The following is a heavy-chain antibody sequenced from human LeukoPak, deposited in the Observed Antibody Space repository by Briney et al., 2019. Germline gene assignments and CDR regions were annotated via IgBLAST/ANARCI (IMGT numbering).Heavy chain of an antibody. J-gene: IGHJ4*02. Sequence: GGSLRLSCAASGFTFSSYWMSWVRQAPGKGLEWVANIKQDGSEKYYVDSVKGRFTISRDNAKNSLYLQMNSLRAEDTAVCYCARDQDYGDSYFDYWGQGTLVTVSS. V-gene: IGHV3-7*01. CDR2: IKQDGSEK. CDR1: GFTFSSYW. CDR3: ARDQDYGDSYFDY. D-gene: IGHD4-17*01.